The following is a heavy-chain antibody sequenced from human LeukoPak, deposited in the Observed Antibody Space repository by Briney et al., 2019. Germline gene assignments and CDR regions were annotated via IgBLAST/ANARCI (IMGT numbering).Heavy chain of an antibody. CDR2: TYTSGET. J-gene: IGHJ1*01. CDR3: TIGGASGSLAH. CDR1: RASISDNY. D-gene: IGHD6-13*01. Sequence: TPSETLSLTCTVSRASISDNYWRWRRQPAGKALEGVGRTYTSGETNYNPSLKSRASVSVDTSKNQFYLSLRYVTAADTAVYYCTIGGASGSLAHWGPGTLVTVSS. V-gene: IGHV4-4*07.